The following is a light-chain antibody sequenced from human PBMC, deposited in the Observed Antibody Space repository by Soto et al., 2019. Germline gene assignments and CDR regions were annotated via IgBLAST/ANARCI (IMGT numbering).Light chain of an antibody. CDR1: QSVRSSH. Sequence: IVLTQSAGTLSLSPGERATLSCRTSQSVRSSHLAWYQQKPGQAPRLLIYGASSRATGIPDRFSGSGSGTDFTLTISRLEPEDFAVYYCQQYGSSPLTFGGGTKVDI. CDR3: QQYGSSPLT. CDR2: GAS. V-gene: IGKV3-20*01. J-gene: IGKJ4*01.